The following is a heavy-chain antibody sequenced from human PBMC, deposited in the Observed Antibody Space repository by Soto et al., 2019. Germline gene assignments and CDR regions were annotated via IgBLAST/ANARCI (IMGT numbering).Heavy chain of an antibody. D-gene: IGHD5-18*01. Sequence: GGSLRLSCAASGFTFSIYSMNWVRQAPGKGLEWVSYISSSSSTIYYADSVKGRFTISRDNAKNSLYLQMNSLRDEDTAVYYCARSYGYSYYYGMDVWGQGTTVTVSS. J-gene: IGHJ6*02. CDR1: GFTFSIYS. CDR2: ISSSSSTI. CDR3: ARSYGYSYYYGMDV. V-gene: IGHV3-48*02.